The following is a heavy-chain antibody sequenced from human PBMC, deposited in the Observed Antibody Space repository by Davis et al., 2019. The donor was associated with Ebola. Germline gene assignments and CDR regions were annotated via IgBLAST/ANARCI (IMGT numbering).Heavy chain of an antibody. D-gene: IGHD6-19*01. J-gene: IGHJ4*02. CDR3: AKRGERQWLPLDY. CDR2: ISSSSSYI. Sequence: GGSLRLSCAASGFTFSSYSMNWVRQAPGKGLEWVSSISSSSSYIYYADSVKGRFTISRDNAKNTLYLQMNSLRAEDTAVYYCAKRGERQWLPLDYWGQGTLVTVSS. V-gene: IGHV3-21*01. CDR1: GFTFSSYS.